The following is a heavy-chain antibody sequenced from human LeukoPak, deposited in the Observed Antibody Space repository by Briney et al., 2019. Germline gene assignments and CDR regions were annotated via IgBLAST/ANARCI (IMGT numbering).Heavy chain of an antibody. V-gene: IGHV3-7*05. J-gene: IGHJ3*02. D-gene: IGHD2-21*02. Sequence: GGSLRLSCVVSEFAFSSYWMTWVRQAPGKGLEWVDNIKQDGSARYYADSVKGRFTISRDNAKNSLYLQMNSLRAEDTAMYYCATYCGGDCYSPHDAFDNWGQGTMVTVSS. CDR1: EFAFSSYW. CDR2: IKQDGSAR. CDR3: ATYCGGDCYSPHDAFDN.